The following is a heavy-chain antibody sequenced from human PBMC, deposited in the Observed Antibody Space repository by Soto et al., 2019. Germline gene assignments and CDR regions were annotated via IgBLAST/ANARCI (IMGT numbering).Heavy chain of an antibody. Sequence: GSLRLSCAASGFTFSSYGMHWVRQAPGKGLEWVAVIWYDGSNKYYADSVKGRFTISRDNSKNTLYLQMNSLRAEDTAVYYCARDSENIVVVPAAILPDYWGQGTLVTVSS. D-gene: IGHD2-2*02. CDR2: IWYDGSNK. CDR1: GFTFSSYG. CDR3: ARDSENIVVVPAAILPDY. J-gene: IGHJ4*02. V-gene: IGHV3-33*01.